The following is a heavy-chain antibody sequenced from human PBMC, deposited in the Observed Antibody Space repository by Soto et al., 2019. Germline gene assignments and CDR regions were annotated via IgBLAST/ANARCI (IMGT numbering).Heavy chain of an antibody. CDR1: GYTFTSYD. CDR3: ARAPTITIFGVVIDYYYYYMDV. J-gene: IGHJ6*03. Sequence: QVQLVQSGAEVKKPGASVKVSCKASGYTFTSYDINWVRQATGQGLEWMGWMNPNSGNTGYAQKFQVRITMTRNTSISTAYMELSSMRSEDTAVYYCARAPTITIFGVVIDYYYYYMDVWGKGTTVTVSS. V-gene: IGHV1-8*01. D-gene: IGHD3-3*01. CDR2: MNPNSGNT.